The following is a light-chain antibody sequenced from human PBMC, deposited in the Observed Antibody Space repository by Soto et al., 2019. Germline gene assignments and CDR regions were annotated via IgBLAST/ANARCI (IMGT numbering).Light chain of an antibody. CDR2: KAS. V-gene: IGKV1-9*01. Sequence: DIPMTTNPSSLASSFVDRVTITFRASQSISSYLNWYQQKPGKAPKLLIYKASTLKSGVPSRFSGSGSGTEFTLTISSLQPEDFATYYCQQLNSYLITFGQGRRLEIK. CDR1: QSISSY. J-gene: IGKJ5*01. CDR3: QQLNSYLIT.